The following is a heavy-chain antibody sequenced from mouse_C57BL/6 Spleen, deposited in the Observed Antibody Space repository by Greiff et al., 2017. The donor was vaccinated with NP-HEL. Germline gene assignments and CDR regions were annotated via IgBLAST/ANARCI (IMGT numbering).Heavy chain of an antibody. J-gene: IGHJ2*01. CDR2: INPYNGGT. CDR1: GYTFTDYY. D-gene: IGHD1-1*01. CDR3: ARRSRYGSSYFDY. V-gene: IGHV1-19*01. Sequence: EVQLQQSGPVLVKPGASVKMSCKASGYTFTDYYMNWVKQSHGKSLEWIGVINPYNGGTSYNQKFKGKATLTVDKSSSTAYMELNSLTSEDSAVYYCARRSRYGSSYFDYWGQGTTLTVSS.